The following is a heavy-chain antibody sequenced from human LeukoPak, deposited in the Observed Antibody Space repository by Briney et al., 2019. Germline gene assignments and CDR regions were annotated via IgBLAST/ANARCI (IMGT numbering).Heavy chain of an antibody. CDR2: ISSSGSTI. Sequence: GGSLRLSCAASGFTFSDYYMSWIRQAPGKGLEWVSYISSSGSTIYYADSVKGRFTISRDNAKNSLYLQMNSLRAEDTAVYYCARGTPKYQLLYLRWFDPWGQGTLVTVSS. D-gene: IGHD2-2*02. CDR3: ARGTPKYQLLYLRWFDP. J-gene: IGHJ5*02. V-gene: IGHV3-11*04. CDR1: GFTFSDYY.